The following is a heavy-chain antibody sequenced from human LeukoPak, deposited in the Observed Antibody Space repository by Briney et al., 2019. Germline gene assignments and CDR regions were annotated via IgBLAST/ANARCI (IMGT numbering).Heavy chain of an antibody. CDR2: INPNSGGT. J-gene: IGHJ4*02. V-gene: IGHV1-2*06. CDR3: ARVSGGSWEPEDH. CDR1: GYTFTGYY. D-gene: IGHD2-15*01. Sequence: ASVKVSCKASGYTFTGYYMHWVRQAPGQGLEWMGRINPNSGGTNYAQKFQGRVTMTRDTSISTAYMELSRLRSDDTAVYYCARVSGGSWEPEDHWGQGTLVTVSS.